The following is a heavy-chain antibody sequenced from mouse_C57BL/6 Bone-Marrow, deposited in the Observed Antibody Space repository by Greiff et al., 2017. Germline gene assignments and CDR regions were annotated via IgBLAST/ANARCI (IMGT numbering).Heavy chain of an antibody. Sequence: QVHVKQPGAELVKPGASVKMSCKASGYTFTSYWITWVKQRPGQGLEWIGEIYPGSGSTNYNEKFKSKATLTVDTSSSTAYMQLSSLTSEDSAVYYCARPFDYWGQGTTLTVTS. V-gene: IGHV1-55*01. CDR1: GYTFTSYW. CDR2: IYPGSGST. CDR3: ARPFDY. J-gene: IGHJ2*01.